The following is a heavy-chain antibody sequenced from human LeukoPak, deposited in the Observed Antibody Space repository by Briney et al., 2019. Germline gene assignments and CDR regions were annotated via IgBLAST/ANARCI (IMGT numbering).Heavy chain of an antibody. CDR3: TTDPRAVPYITDY. V-gene: IGHV3-15*01. D-gene: IGHD3-10*01. CDR2: NKSKTDGGTT. J-gene: IGHJ4*02. CDR1: GFPLSNAW. Sequence: GGSHSLLCGPSGFPLSNAWKRWAPHAPGRGREWFVHNKSKTDGGTTDYAAPVKGRSTISRDDSKNTLYLQMNSLKTEDTAVYYCTTDPRAVPYITDYWGQGTLVTVSS.